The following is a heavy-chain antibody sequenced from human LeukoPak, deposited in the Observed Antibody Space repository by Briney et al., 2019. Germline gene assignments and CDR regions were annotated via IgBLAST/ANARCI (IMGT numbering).Heavy chain of an antibody. J-gene: IGHJ4*02. CDR3: ARDVSLDH. CDR1: GGSISSGDYY. CDR2: IYYSGST. V-gene: IGHV4-61*08. Sequence: PSETLSLTCTVSGGSISSGDYYWSWVRQPPGKGLEWIGYIYYSGSTNYNPSLKSRVTISVDTSKNQFSLKLSSVTAADTAVYYCARDVSLDHWGQGTLVTVSS. D-gene: IGHD2-8*01.